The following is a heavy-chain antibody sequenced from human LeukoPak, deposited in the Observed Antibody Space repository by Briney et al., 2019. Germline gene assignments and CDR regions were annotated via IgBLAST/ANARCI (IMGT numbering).Heavy chain of an antibody. D-gene: IGHD1-14*01. CDR1: GGSISSYY. J-gene: IGHJ5*02. CDR2: IYYSGST. V-gene: IGHV4-59*01. CDR3: ARNRGTRGSDWFDR. Sequence: PSETLSLTFTVSGGSISSYYWSWIRQPPGKGLEWIGYIYYSGSTNYNPSLKSQVTISVDTSKNQFSLKLSSVTAADTAVYYCARNRGTRGSDWFDRWREGTLVTVSS.